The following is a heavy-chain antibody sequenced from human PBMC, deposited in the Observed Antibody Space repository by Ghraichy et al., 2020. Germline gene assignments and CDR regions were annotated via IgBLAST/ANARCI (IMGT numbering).Heavy chain of an antibody. V-gene: IGHV3-23*01. D-gene: IGHD3-10*01. CDR2: ISGSGGST. Sequence: GSLRLSCAASGFTFSSYAMSWVRQASGKGLEWVSAISGSGGSTYYADSVKGGFTISRDNSRNTLYLQMNSLRAEDTAVYYCAKDRSYYRSGSYYPDAFDIWGQETRVTVSS. CDR3: AKDRSYYRSGSYYPDAFDI. CDR1: GFTFSSYA. J-gene: IGHJ3*02.